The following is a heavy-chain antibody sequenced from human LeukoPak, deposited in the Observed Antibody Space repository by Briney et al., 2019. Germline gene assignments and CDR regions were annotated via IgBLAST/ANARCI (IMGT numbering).Heavy chain of an antibody. Sequence: GESLKISCAASGFTFSSYAMHWVRQAPGKGLEWVAVISYDGSNKYYADSVKGRFTISRDNSKNTLYLQMNSLRAEDTAVYYCARDFTVYGDYGFFDYWGQGTLVTVSS. J-gene: IGHJ4*02. CDR2: ISYDGSNK. CDR3: ARDFTVYGDYGFFDY. V-gene: IGHV3-30*04. CDR1: GFTFSSYA. D-gene: IGHD4-17*01.